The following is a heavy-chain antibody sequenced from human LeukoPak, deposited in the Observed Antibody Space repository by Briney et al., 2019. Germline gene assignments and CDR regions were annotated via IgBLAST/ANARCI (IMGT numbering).Heavy chain of an antibody. CDR2: ISSSSSTI. D-gene: IGHD6-13*01. CDR3: ARDRISSKTYFGMDV. V-gene: IGHV3-48*02. CDR1: GFTFSTYT. J-gene: IGHJ6*02. Sequence: PGGSLRLSCAASGFTFSTYTMNWVRQAPGKGLEWVSCISSSSSTIYHADSVKGRFTVSRDNAKNSLYLQMNSLRDNDTAVYYCARDRISSKTYFGMDVWGQGTTVTVSS.